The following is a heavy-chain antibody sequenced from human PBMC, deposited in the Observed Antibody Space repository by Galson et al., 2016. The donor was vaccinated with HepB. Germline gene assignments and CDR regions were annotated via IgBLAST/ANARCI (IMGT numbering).Heavy chain of an antibody. J-gene: IGHJ6*02. CDR1: GFSFNTYN. D-gene: IGHD7-27*01. Sequence: SLRLSCAASGFSFNTYNMNWVRQAPGKGLEWVSSISRSSADIYYTDSVKGRFTISRDNAKNSLFLQMESLRAEETAVYYCSRARSNTWGHYQYGMDVWGQGTTVTVSS. CDR2: ISRSSADI. V-gene: IGHV3-21*01. CDR3: SRARSNTWGHYQYGMDV.